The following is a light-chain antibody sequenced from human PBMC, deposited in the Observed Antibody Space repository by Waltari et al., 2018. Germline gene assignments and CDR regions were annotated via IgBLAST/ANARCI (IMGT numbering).Light chain of an antibody. Sequence: IQLTQSPSSLSASVGDTVTITCRASQDISSYLAWYQQKPEKAPKILISAAFTLQSGVPPRFSGSGSGADFTLTISSLQPEDCATYYCQQFKTYPLTFGQGTRLEIK. J-gene: IGKJ5*01. CDR1: QDISSY. V-gene: IGKV1-9*01. CDR3: QQFKTYPLT. CDR2: AAF.